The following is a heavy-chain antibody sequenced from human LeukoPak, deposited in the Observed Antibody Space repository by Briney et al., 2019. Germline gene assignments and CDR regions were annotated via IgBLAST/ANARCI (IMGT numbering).Heavy chain of an antibody. CDR1: GYSITSYY. CDR2: IFYSGNT. D-gene: IGHD5-24*01. V-gene: IGHV4-59*01. CDR3: ARVFRRDGYFDY. J-gene: IGHJ4*02. Sequence: SETLSLTCTVSGYSITSYYWSWIRQPPGKGLEWIVYIFYSGNTDYNPYLKRRVTISVDTSRNQFSLKLDSVTAADTAVYYCARVFRRDGYFDYWGQGTLVTVSS.